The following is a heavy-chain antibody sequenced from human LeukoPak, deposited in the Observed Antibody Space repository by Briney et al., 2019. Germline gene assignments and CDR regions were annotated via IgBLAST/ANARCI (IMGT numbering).Heavy chain of an antibody. V-gene: IGHV3-48*04. D-gene: IGHD1-1*01. CDR3: ARDHNYAFDN. Sequence: GGSLRLSCAASGFTFSSSWMHWVRQAPGKGLEWISYIGISSGNTKYADSVKGRFTISADNARNSLYLQMNSLRVEDTAVYYCARDHNYAFDNWGQGTLVSVSS. CDR1: GFTFSSSW. J-gene: IGHJ4*02. CDR2: IGISSGNT.